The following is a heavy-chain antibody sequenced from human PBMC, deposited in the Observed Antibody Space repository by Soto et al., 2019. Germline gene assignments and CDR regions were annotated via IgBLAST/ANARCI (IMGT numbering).Heavy chain of an antibody. CDR1: GDTFSRYT. CDR3: ARGRGLYNSGRSQLDY. J-gene: IGHJ4*02. CDR2: IIPRFGTT. Sequence: QVQLVQSVAEVKKPGSSVRVSCKASGDTFSRYTVNWVRQAPRQGLEWMGGIIPRFGTTNYAPTVQDRVTITADESMNTVYMELSSLRSEDTALYYCARGRGLYNSGRSQLDYWGQGTLVTVSS. V-gene: IGHV1-69*01. D-gene: IGHD1-1*01.